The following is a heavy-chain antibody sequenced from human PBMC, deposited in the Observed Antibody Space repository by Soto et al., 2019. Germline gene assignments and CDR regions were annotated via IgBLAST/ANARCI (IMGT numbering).Heavy chain of an antibody. J-gene: IGHJ6*02. CDR1: GYTFTSYA. CDR2: INAGNGNT. V-gene: IGHV1-3*01. Sequence: QVQLVQSGAEVKKPGASVKVSCKASGYTFTSYAMHWVRQAPGQRLEWMGWINAGNGNTKYSQKFQGRVTITRDTAASTAYMELSSLRSAATAVYYCASSYYYDRSGYYGDYYYYGMDVWGQGTTVTVSS. D-gene: IGHD3-22*01. CDR3: ASSYYYDRSGYYGDYYYYGMDV.